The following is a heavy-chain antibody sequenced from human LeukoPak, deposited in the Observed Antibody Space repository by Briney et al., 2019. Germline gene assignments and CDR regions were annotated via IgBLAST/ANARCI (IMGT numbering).Heavy chain of an antibody. Sequence: GASVKVSCKASGYTFTSYDINWVRQATGQGLEWMGGIIPVFGTANYAQKFQGRVTITADESTSTAYMELSSLRSEDTAVYYCATGSITIFGVATRFDYWGQGTLVTVSS. V-gene: IGHV1-69*13. CDR2: IIPVFGTA. J-gene: IGHJ4*02. D-gene: IGHD3-3*01. CDR3: ATGSITIFGVATRFDY. CDR1: GYTFTSYD.